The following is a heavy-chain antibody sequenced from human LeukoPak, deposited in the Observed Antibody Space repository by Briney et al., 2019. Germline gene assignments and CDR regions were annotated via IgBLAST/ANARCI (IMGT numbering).Heavy chain of an antibody. J-gene: IGHJ4*02. CDR2: INSDGINT. D-gene: IGHD1-26*01. CDR1: GFTFSNYW. CDR3: AKDWYSGQFDY. Sequence: GGSLRLSWAASGFTFSNYWMHWVRQAPGKGLVWVSRINSDGINTSYADSVKGRFTISRDNAKNTLNLQMNSLRAEDTAVYYCAKDWYSGQFDYWGQGTLVTVSS. V-gene: IGHV3-74*01.